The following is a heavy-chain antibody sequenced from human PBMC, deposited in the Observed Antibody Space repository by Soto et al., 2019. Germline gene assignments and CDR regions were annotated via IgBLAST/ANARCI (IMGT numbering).Heavy chain of an antibody. CDR1: GWSFSGYY. V-gene: IGHV4-34*01. CDR2: INHSGST. Sequence: SETLSLTCAVYGWSFSGYYWSWIRQPPGKGLEWIGEINHSGSTNYNPSLKSRVTISVDTSKNQFSLKLSSVTAADTAVYFCARRYGLSAFDIWGQGTMVTVSS. D-gene: IGHD3-10*01. CDR3: ARRYGLSAFDI. J-gene: IGHJ3*02.